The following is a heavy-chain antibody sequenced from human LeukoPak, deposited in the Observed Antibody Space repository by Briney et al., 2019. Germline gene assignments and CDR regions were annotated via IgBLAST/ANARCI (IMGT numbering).Heavy chain of an antibody. Sequence: GGSLRLSCAASGFTFSSYWMHWVRQAPGKGLVWVSRINGDGSSTTYADSVKGRFTISRDNAKNTLYLQMNTLRDEDTALYYCVRDYDWALDSWGQGTLVTVSS. V-gene: IGHV3-74*01. J-gene: IGHJ4*02. CDR3: VRDYDWALDS. CDR2: INGDGSST. CDR1: GFTFSSYW. D-gene: IGHD3-9*01.